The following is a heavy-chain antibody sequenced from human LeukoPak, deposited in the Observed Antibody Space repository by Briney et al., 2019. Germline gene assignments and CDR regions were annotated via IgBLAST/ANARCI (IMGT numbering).Heavy chain of an antibody. V-gene: IGHV4-34*01. J-gene: IGHJ4*02. CDR3: ARVRRQWRAETFDY. D-gene: IGHD6-19*01. CDR1: SGSFSGYY. CDR2: INHSGSN. Sequence: PSETLSLTCAVYSGSFSGYYWGWIRQPQGKGLEWIGEINHSGSNNYHTSLRSGVTIPVNPPKNQLSMNLSSVTAAETAVYYCARVRRQWRAETFDYWGQGTLVTVSS.